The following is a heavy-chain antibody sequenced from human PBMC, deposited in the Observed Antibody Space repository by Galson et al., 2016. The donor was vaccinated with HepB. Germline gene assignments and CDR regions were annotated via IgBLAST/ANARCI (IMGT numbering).Heavy chain of an antibody. Sequence: SVKVSCKASGYSFTDYAMQWVRQAPGQTFEWMGWINAGKGNSDYSQKFRGRVTITTDTSASTAYIELSSLTSEDTAVYYCATDRTAPVTGGWFDPWGQGTLVTVSS. CDR3: ATDRTAPVTGGWFDP. J-gene: IGHJ5*02. D-gene: IGHD6-13*01. CDR1: GYSFTDYA. V-gene: IGHV1-3*01. CDR2: INAGKGNS.